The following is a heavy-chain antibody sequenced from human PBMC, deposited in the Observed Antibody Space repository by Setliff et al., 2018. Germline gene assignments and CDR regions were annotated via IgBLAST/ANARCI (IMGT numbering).Heavy chain of an antibody. V-gene: IGHV4-61*02. D-gene: IGHD2-8*01. CDR1: GGSLNSGSYY. CDR3: ARVGCTNGVCGLFDS. CDR2: LHTSGST. Sequence: SETLSLTCAVSGGSLNSGSYYWSWIRQSTERGLEWLGRLHTSGSTTYNPALNSRVTISVDTSTNQFSLRLTSLTAADTAVYYCARVGCTNGVCGLFDSWGQGTLVTVSS. J-gene: IGHJ4*02.